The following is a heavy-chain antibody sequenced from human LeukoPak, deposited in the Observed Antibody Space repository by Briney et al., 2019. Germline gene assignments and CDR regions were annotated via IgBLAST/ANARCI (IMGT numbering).Heavy chain of an antibody. CDR1: GYSISSGYY. Sequence: SETLSLTCAVSGYSISSGYYWGWIRQPPGKGLKWIGSIYHCGSAYYNPSLKSRVTISVDTSKNQFSLKLSSVTAADTAVYYCARHHRPHSSSWLNYWGQGTLVTVSS. J-gene: IGHJ4*02. CDR3: ARHHRPHSSSWLNY. V-gene: IGHV4-38-2*01. D-gene: IGHD6-13*01. CDR2: IYHCGSA.